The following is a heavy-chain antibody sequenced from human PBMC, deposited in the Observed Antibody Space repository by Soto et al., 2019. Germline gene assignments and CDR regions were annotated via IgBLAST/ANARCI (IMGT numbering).Heavy chain of an antibody. CDR3: ARGFSIVVGGYFDY. CDR1: GGSISSGDYY. CDR2: IYYSGST. V-gene: IGHV4-30-4*01. D-gene: IGHD2-15*01. Sequence: SETLSLTCTVSGGSISSGDYYWSWIRQPPGKGLEWIGYIYYSGSTYYNPSLKSRVTISVDTSKNQFSLKLSSVTAAATAVYYCARGFSIVVGGYFDYWGQGTLVTVSS. J-gene: IGHJ4*02.